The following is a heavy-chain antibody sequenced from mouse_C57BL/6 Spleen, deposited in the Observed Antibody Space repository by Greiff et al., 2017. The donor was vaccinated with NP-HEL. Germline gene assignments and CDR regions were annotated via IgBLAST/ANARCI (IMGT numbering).Heavy chain of an antibody. CDR1: GYTFTDYN. CDR2: INPNNGGT. CDR3: AREGAIGNYFDY. V-gene: IGHV1-18*01. J-gene: IGHJ2*01. Sequence: EVKLQESGPELVKPGASVKIPCKASGYTFTDYNMDWVKQSHGKSLEWIGDINPNNGGTIYNQKFKGKATLTVDQSSSTAYMELRSLTSEDTAVYYCAREGAIGNYFDYWGQGTTLTVSS. D-gene: IGHD1-1*01.